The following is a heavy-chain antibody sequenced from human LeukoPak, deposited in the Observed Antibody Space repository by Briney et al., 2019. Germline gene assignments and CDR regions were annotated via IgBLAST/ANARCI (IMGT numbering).Heavy chain of an antibody. CDR1: GFTFSDYD. D-gene: IGHD4-17*01. V-gene: IGHV3-30*03. Sequence: GGSLRLSCADSGFTFSDYDMHWVRQAPGKGLEWVAIISFDGSDKYYADSVTGRFTISRDNSKNTLYLQMNSLRAEDTAVYYCASRPDYGDYPYYFDYWGQGTLVTVSS. CDR2: ISFDGSDK. J-gene: IGHJ4*02. CDR3: ASRPDYGDYPYYFDY.